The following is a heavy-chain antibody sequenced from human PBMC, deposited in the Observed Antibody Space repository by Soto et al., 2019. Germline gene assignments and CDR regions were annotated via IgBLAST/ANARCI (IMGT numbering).Heavy chain of an antibody. Sequence: ASVKVSCKASGYTFTSYAMHWVRQAPGQRLEWMRWINAGNGNTKYSQKFQGRVTITRDTSASTAYMELSSLRSEDTAVYYCARGFDYYDSSGSAHFDYWGQGTLVTVSS. V-gene: IGHV1-3*01. D-gene: IGHD3-22*01. J-gene: IGHJ4*02. CDR2: INAGNGNT. CDR1: GYTFTSYA. CDR3: ARGFDYYDSSGSAHFDY.